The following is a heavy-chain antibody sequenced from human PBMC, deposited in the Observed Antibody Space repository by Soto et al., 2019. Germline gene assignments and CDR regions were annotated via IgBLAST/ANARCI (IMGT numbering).Heavy chain of an antibody. CDR2: IWYDGSNK. CDR3: ARGGVMAGGSDY. J-gene: IGHJ4*02. CDR1: GFTFSSYG. Sequence: GGSLRLSCAASGFTFSSYGMHWVRQAPGKGLEWVAVIWYDGSNKYYADSVKGRFTISRDNSKNTLYLQMNSLRAEDTAVYYCARGGVMAGGSDYWGQGTLVTVSS. D-gene: IGHD2-15*01. V-gene: IGHV3-33*01.